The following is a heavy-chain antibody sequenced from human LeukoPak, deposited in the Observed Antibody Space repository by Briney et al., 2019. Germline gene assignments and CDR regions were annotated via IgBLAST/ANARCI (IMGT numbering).Heavy chain of an antibody. J-gene: IGHJ4*02. Sequence: GGSLRLSCAASGFTFSSYAMHWVRQAPGKGLEWVAVISYDGSNKYYADSVKGRFTISRDNSKNTLYLQMNSLRAEDTAVYYCVLETAAVARQYWGQGTLVTVSS. CDR2: ISYDGSNK. V-gene: IGHV3-30-3*01. CDR1: GFTFSSYA. D-gene: IGHD2-2*01. CDR3: VLETAAVARQY.